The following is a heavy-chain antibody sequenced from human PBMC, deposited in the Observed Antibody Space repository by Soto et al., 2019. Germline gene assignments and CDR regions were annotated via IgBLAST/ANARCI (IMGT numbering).Heavy chain of an antibody. Sequence: NLGGSLRLSCAASGFTFSSYSMNWVRQAPGKGLEWVPSISSSSSYIYYADSVKGRFTISRDNAKNSLYLQMNSLRAKDTAVYYCARDVSSSKLWGPYYYGMDVWGQGTTVTVSS. CDR3: ARDVSSSKLWGPYYYGMDV. J-gene: IGHJ6*02. CDR2: ISSSSSYI. CDR1: GFTFSSYS. V-gene: IGHV3-21*01. D-gene: IGHD3-16*01.